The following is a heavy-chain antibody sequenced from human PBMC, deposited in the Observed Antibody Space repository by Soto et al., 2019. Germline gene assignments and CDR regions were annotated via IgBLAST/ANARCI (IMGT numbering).Heavy chain of an antibody. V-gene: IGHV4-61*01. J-gene: IGHJ6*02. CDR1: GGFVNSDTHS. CDR2: IYSGGST. D-gene: IGHD2-2*01. CDR3: ARFVRSCSATTCSTRADV. Sequence: QVQLQESGPGLVKPSETLSLTCTVSGGFVNSDTHSWSWIRQTPGKRLEWIGFIYSGGSTKNPSLRSRVTMSVDTSKNQFSLKLRSVFVADTAVYHCARFVRSCSATTCSTRADVWGQGITVTVSS.